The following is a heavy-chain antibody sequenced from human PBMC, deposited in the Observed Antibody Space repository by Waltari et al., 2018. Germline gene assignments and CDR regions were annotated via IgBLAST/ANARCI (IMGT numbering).Heavy chain of an antibody. CDR3: ARRLLESGYFDY. D-gene: IGHD1-26*01. CDR1: GGTFSRYA. V-gene: IGHV1-69*01. Sequence: QVQLVQSGAEVKKPGSSVKVSCKASGGTFSRYAISWVRQAPGQGLEWMGGIIPIVGTANYAQKFQGRVTITADESTSTAYMELSSLRAEDTAVYYCARRLLESGYFDYWGQGTLVTVSS. CDR2: IIPIVGTA. J-gene: IGHJ4*02.